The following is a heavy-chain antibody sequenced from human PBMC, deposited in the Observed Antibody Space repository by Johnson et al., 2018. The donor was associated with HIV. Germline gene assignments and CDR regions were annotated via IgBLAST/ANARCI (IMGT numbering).Heavy chain of an antibody. CDR2: IHSGGST. CDR1: GFTFSDYY. Sequence: VQLVESGGGLVKPGGSLRLSCTASGFTFSDYYMSWIRQAPGKGLEWVSVIHSGGSTYYADSVKGRFTIPRDNSKTTLYLQTNSLRTEDTSLHYCARELLDCTSSACAPGPFDIWGQGTLVTVSS. V-gene: IGHV3-66*02. CDR3: ARELLDCTSSACAPGPFDI. J-gene: IGHJ3*02. D-gene: IGHD2-8*01.